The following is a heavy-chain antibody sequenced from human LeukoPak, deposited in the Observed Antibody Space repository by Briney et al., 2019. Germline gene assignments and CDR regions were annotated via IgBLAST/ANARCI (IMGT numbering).Heavy chain of an antibody. CDR3: ARDPYYDFWSGYYSFDYYYGMDV. Sequence: ASVKVSCKASGYTFTSYYMHWVRQAPGQGLEWMGIINPSGGSTSYAQKFQGRVTITADESSSTAYMELSSLRSEDTAVYYCARDPYYDFWSGYYSFDYYYGMDVWGQGTTVTVSS. J-gene: IGHJ6*02. V-gene: IGHV1-46*01. D-gene: IGHD3-3*01. CDR1: GYTFTSYY. CDR2: INPSGGST.